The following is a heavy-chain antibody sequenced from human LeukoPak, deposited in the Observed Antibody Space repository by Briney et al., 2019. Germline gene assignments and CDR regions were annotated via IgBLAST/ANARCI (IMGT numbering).Heavy chain of an antibody. D-gene: IGHD2-2*01. CDR2: ISSSSSYI. J-gene: IGHJ5*02. V-gene: IGHV3-21*01. CDR3: ARDVCGSTSCYELDP. CDR1: GFTFSSYS. Sequence: PGGSLRLSSAASGFTFSSYSMNWVRQAPGKGLEWVSYISSSSSYIYYADSVKGRFTISRDNAKNSLYLQMNSLRAEDTAVYYCARDVCGSTSCYELDPWGQGTLVIVSS.